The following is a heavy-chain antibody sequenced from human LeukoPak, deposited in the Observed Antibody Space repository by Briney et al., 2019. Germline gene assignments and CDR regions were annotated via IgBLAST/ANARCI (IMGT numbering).Heavy chain of an antibody. V-gene: IGHV4-38-2*02. CDR2: IYYSGST. CDR1: GSSISNPYF. Sequence: SETLSLTCTVSGSSISNPYFWGWIRQPPGKGLVFIGIIYYSGSTYYNPSLKSRVTISLDTSKNQFSLKLSSVTAADTAVYYCATPYDYGDYGGVDYWGQGTLVTVSS. D-gene: IGHD4-17*01. CDR3: ATPYDYGDYGGVDY. J-gene: IGHJ4*02.